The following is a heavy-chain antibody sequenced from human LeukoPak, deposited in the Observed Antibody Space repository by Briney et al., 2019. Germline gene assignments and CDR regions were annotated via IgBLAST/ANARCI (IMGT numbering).Heavy chain of an antibody. D-gene: IGHD3-22*01. Sequence: SETLSLTCAVYGGSFSGYYWSWNRQPPGKGLEWIGEINHSGSTNYNPSLKSRVTISVDTSKNQFSLKLSSVTAADTAVYYCARGPPPTRKRLYYYDSSGYRGNWFDPWGQGTLVTVSS. CDR3: ARGPPPTRKRLYYYDSSGYRGNWFDP. CDR1: GGSFSGYY. J-gene: IGHJ5*02. V-gene: IGHV4-34*01. CDR2: INHSGST.